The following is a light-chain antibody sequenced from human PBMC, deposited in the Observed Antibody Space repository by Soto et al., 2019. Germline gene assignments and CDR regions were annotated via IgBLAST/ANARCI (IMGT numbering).Light chain of an antibody. J-gene: IGKJ2*01. CDR2: DAS. CDR1: QGISSG. Sequence: DIQMTQSPSTLSASVGDRVTITCRASQGISSGLAWYQQKPGKAPNLLIYDASSLESGVPSRFSGSGSGTEFTLTISSLQPDDFATYYCQQYNSYLYTFGEGTKLEIK. V-gene: IGKV1-5*01. CDR3: QQYNSYLYT.